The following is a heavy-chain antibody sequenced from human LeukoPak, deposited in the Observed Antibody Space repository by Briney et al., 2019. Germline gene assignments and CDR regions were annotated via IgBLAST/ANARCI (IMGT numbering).Heavy chain of an antibody. CDR2: IYYSGST. V-gene: IGHV4-61*01. D-gene: IGHD6-19*01. CDR3: ARGRSEWLVTYYYYGMDV. CDR1: GDSISSSSYY. J-gene: IGHJ6*02. Sequence: SETLSLTCTVSGDSISSSSYYWSWIRQPPGKGLEWIGYIYYSGSTNYNPSLKSRVTISVDTSKNQFSLKLSSVTAADTAVYYCARGRSEWLVTYYYYGMDVWGQGTTVTVSS.